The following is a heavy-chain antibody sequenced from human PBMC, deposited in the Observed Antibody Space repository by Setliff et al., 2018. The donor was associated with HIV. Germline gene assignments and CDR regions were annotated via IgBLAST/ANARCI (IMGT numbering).Heavy chain of an antibody. CDR3: ARVREGYESSGFYVYYYYYMDR. V-gene: IGHV3-7*01. CDR2: IKQDGTEK. Sequence: GGSLRLSCAASGFTFSGTWMAWVRQAPGKGPEWVANIKQDGTEKHYMDSVKGRFTISRDNADRSIYLQMNSLRVEDTAVYYCARVREGYESSGFYVYYYYYMDRWGKGTTVTVSS. J-gene: IGHJ6*03. D-gene: IGHD6-19*01. CDR1: GFTFSGTW.